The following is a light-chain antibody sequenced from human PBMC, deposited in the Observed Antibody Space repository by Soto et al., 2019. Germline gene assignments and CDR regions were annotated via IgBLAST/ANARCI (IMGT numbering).Light chain of an antibody. V-gene: IGKV3-20*01. CDR2: GAS. CDR1: QSVTNNF. Sequence: IVLTQSPGTLSLSPGERATLSCGASQSVTNNFLAWYQQEPGQAPRLLIYGASSRATGVPDRFSGSGSGKDFAPTISRLEPGDFAVYYCQQYGTPLFTFGPGTKVDIK. CDR3: QQYGTPLFT. J-gene: IGKJ3*01.